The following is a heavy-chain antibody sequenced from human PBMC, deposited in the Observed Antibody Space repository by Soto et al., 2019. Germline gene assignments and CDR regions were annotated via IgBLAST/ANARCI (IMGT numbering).Heavy chain of an antibody. CDR1: GGSISSSSYY. J-gene: IGHJ4*02. CDR3: ARHPYYGSGSLPPFDY. D-gene: IGHD3-10*01. Sequence: KASETLSLTCTVSGGSISSSSYYWGWIRQPPGKGLEWIGSIYYSGSTYYNPSLKSRVTISVDTSKNQFSLKLSSVTATDTAVYYCARHPYYGSGSLPPFDYWGQGTLVTVSS. V-gene: IGHV4-39*01. CDR2: IYYSGST.